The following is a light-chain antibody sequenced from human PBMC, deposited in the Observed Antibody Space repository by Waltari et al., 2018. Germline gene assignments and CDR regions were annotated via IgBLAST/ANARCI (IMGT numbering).Light chain of an antibody. Sequence: QSVLTQPPSVSGAPGQKISISCTGSRSNIGADFAVHWYQKLPGMAPKLLIYATTHRPSGVSDRFSGSQSGTSASLAITGLQADDEADYYCQSYDSSLDIYVFGTGTTVTVL. CDR2: ATT. J-gene: IGLJ1*01. V-gene: IGLV1-40*01. CDR3: QSYDSSLDIYV. CDR1: RSNIGADFA.